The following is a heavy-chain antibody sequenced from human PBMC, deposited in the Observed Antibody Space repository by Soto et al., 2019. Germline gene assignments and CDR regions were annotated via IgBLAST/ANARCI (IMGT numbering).Heavy chain of an antibody. V-gene: IGHV4-34*01. CDR3: ARRGIAAAANYYYYYGMDV. Sequence: PEETLSLTCAVYGGSFSGYYWSWIRQPPGKGLEWIGEINHSGSTNYNPSLKSRVTISVDTSKNQFSLKLSSVTAADTAVYYCARRGIAAAANYYYYYGMDVWGQGTTVTVSS. D-gene: IGHD6-13*01. CDR1: GGSFSGYY. CDR2: INHSGST. J-gene: IGHJ6*02.